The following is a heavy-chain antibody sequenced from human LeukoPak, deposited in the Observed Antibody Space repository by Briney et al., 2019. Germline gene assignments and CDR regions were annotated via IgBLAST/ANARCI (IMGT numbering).Heavy chain of an antibody. D-gene: IGHD1-26*01. CDR3: ARDPSNSGSYSRLDY. Sequence: PGGSLRLSCAAFGFTFSRYGMHWVRQAPGKGLDWVSSISTSSSYIYYADSVKGRFTISRDNARNSLYLQMNSLRAEDTAVYYCARDPSNSGSYSRLDYWGQGTLVTVSS. J-gene: IGHJ4*02. CDR2: ISTSSSYI. V-gene: IGHV3-21*06. CDR1: GFTFSRYG.